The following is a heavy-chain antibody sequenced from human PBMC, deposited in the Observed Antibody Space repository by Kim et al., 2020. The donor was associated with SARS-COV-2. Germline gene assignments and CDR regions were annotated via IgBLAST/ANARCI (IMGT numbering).Heavy chain of an antibody. J-gene: IGHJ4*02. CDR1: GFTFSSYE. V-gene: IGHV3-48*03. D-gene: IGHD2-2*01. CDR3: ARDRGGVVVPAAMSFDY. Sequence: GGSLRLSCAASGFTFSSYEMNWVRQAPGKGLEWVSYISSSGSTIYYADSVKGRFTISRDNAKNSLYLQMNSLRAEDTAVYYCARDRGGVVVPAAMSFDYWGQGTLVTVSS. CDR2: ISSSGSTI.